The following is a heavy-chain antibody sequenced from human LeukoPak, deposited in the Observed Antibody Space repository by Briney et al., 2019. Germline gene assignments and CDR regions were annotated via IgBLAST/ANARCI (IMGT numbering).Heavy chain of an antibody. CDR3: AHRKNYYDSSVFDN. CDR1: GFSLNTRRVG. V-gene: IGHV2-5*02. J-gene: IGHJ4*02. D-gene: IGHD3-22*01. CDR2: IYWDDDR. Sequence: SGPTLVNPTQTLTLTCTFSGFSLNTRRVGVGWIRQPPAMALEWLALIYWDDDRRYSPSLKSRLTITKDTSRNQVVPTMTDMDPVGTATYFCAHRKNYYDSSVFDNWGQGTLVTVSS.